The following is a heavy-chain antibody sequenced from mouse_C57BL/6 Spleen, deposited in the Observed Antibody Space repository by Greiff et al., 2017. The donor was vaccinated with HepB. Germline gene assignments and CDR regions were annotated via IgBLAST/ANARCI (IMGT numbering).Heavy chain of an antibody. CDR1: GYAFTNYL. Sequence: VQLQQSGAELVRPGTSVKVSCKASGYAFTNYLIEWVKQRPGQGLEWIGVINPGSGGTNYNEKFKGKATLTADKSSSTAYMQLSSLTSEDSAVYFWAGGSMVDYWGQGTSVTVSS. V-gene: IGHV1-54*01. J-gene: IGHJ4*01. D-gene: IGHD1-1*01. CDR2: INPGSGGT. CDR3: AGGSMVDY.